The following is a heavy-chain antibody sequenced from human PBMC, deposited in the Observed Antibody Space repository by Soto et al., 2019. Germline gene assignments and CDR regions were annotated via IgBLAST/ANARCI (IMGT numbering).Heavy chain of an antibody. J-gene: IGHJ5*02. Sequence: SETLSLTCTVSGGSISSYYWSWIRQPAGKGLEWIGRIYTSGSTYYNPSLKSRVTISVDRYKNQFSLKLSSATAADTAVYYCARGRTRRGVWFDPWGQGNLVTVSS. CDR3: ARGRTRRGVWFDP. V-gene: IGHV4-4*07. CDR2: IYTSGST. CDR1: GGSISSYY. D-gene: IGHD3-10*01.